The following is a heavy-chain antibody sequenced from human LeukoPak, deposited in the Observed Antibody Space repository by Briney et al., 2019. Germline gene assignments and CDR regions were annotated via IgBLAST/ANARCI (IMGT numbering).Heavy chain of an antibody. CDR3: ARDNEGYYYYGMDV. D-gene: IGHD1-1*01. CDR2: MNPNSGNT. Sequence: ASVKVSCKASGYTFTSYDINWVRQATGQGLEWMGWMNPNSGNTGYAQKLQGRVTMTTDTSTSTAYMELRSLRSDDTAVYYCARDNEGYYYYGMDVWGKGTTVTVSS. J-gene: IGHJ6*04. CDR1: GYTFTSYD. V-gene: IGHV1-8*01.